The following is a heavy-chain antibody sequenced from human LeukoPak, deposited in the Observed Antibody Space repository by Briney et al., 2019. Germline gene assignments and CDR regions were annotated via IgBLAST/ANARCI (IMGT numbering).Heavy chain of an antibody. J-gene: IGHJ6*02. D-gene: IGHD4-23*01. CDR3: AKIRWPLTGVGYHGMDV. CDR2: ISYDGSNK. V-gene: IGHV3-30*18. CDR1: GFTFSSYG. Sequence: GGSLRLSCAASGFTFSSYGMHWVRQAPGKGLEWVAIISYDGSNKYYADSVKGRFTLSRDNSKNTLYLQMNSLRAEDTAVYYCAKIRWPLTGVGYHGMDVWGQGTTVTVSS.